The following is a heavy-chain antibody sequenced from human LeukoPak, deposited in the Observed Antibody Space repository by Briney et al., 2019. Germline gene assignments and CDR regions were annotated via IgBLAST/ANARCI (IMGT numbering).Heavy chain of an antibody. J-gene: IGHJ4*02. CDR3: ARAFSMATTFSSNY. V-gene: IGHV3-21*01. CDR2: ISSTSSYI. D-gene: IGHD2/OR15-2a*01. CDR1: GFAFSDYS. Sequence: GGPLRLSCAASGFAFSDYSMNWVRQAPGKGLEWVSSISSTSSYIYYADSVKGRFTISRDNAKNSLYLQMNSLRAEDTAVYYCARAFSMATTFSSNYWGQGTLVTVSS.